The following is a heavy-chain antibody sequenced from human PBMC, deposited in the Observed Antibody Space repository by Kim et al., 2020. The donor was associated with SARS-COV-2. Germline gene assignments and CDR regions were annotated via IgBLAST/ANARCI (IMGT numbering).Heavy chain of an antibody. CDR1: GFPFSSYA. J-gene: IGHJ4*02. D-gene: IGHD3-10*01. CDR3: ARDGTRYGPGTDYTCYFDS. V-gene: IGHV3-33*01. CDR2: MWYDGINR. Sequence: GGSLRLSCAASGFPFSSYAMHWVRQAPGKGLEWVAAMWYDGINRKYADSVKGRFTISRDNSKNTLYLQMNSLRAEDAAVYYCARDGTRYGPGTDYTCYFDSWGRGALVTVSA.